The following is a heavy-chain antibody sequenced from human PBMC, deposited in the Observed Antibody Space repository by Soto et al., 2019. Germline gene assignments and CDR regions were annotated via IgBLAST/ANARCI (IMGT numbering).Heavy chain of an antibody. V-gene: IGHV1-69*01. CDR3: ERDGGRHYGGFDY. CDR2: IIPIFGTA. J-gene: IGHJ4*02. D-gene: IGHD1-26*01. Sequence: QVQLVQSGAEVKKPGSSVKVSCKPSGGTFSSYSINWLRQAPGQGLEWMGEIIPIFGTANYAQKLQGRVTMTADESTSTAYMELSSLRSEDTAVYDGERDGGRHYGGFDYWGQGTLVTVSS. CDR1: GGTFSSYS.